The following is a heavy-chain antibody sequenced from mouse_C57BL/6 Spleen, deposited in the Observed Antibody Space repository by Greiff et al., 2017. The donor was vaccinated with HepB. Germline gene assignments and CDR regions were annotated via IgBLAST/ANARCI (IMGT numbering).Heavy chain of an antibody. V-gene: IGHV1-50*01. CDR3: ARGAYGNGAWFAY. CDR1: GYTFTSYW. Sequence: QVQLQQPGAELVKPGASVKLSCKASGYTFTSYWMQWVKQRPGQGLEWIGEIDPSDSYTNYNQKFKGKATLTVDTSSSTAYMQLSSLTSEDSAVYYCARGAYGNGAWFAYWGQGTLVTVSA. J-gene: IGHJ3*01. D-gene: IGHD2-1*01. CDR2: IDPSDSYT.